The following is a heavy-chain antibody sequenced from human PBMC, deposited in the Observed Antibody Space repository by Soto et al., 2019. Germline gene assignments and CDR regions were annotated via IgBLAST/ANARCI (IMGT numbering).Heavy chain of an antibody. D-gene: IGHD2-8*01. J-gene: IGHJ5*02. CDR1: GITFRSRA. Sequence: GSLRLSCVASGITFRSRAMSWVRQAPGKGLEWVSAVTGSGSTAFYADSVKGRFTISRDNSNYTLYLQMDSLRAEDTALYFCAKPRVYCTNGVCPAASWGQGVLVTVSS. CDR2: VTGSGSTA. CDR3: AKPRVYCTNGVCPAAS. V-gene: IGHV3-23*01.